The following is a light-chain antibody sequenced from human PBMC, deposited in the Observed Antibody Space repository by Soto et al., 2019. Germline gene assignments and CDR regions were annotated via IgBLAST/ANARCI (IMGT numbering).Light chain of an antibody. Sequence: EIVLTQSPATLSLSPGERAILSCRASQSVSSSLAWYQEKPGQAPRLLIYDASNRATGSPARFSGSGSGTDFPLTISSLEPEDFAVYYCQQRSNWLLTFGGGTNVEIK. V-gene: IGKV3-11*01. CDR1: QSVSSS. CDR3: QQRSNWLLT. J-gene: IGKJ4*01. CDR2: DAS.